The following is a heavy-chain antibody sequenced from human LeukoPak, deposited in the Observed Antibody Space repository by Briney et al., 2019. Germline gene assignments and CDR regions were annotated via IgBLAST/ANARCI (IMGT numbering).Heavy chain of an antibody. CDR3: AKSYGDYLGYFDS. J-gene: IGHJ4*02. CDR1: GFTFSNYG. D-gene: IGHD4-17*01. CDR2: ILNDGINK. Sequence: GGSLRLSCAASGFTFSNYGMHWVRQAPGKGLEWVAVILNDGINKNYADSVKGRFTISRDNSKNTLYLQMNSLRAEDTAVYYCAKSYGDYLGYFDSWGQGTLVTVSS. V-gene: IGHV3-30*02.